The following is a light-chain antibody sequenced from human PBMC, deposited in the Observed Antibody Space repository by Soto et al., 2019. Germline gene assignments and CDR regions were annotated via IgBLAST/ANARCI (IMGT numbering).Light chain of an antibody. J-gene: IGKJ2*01. CDR1: QSVSSSY. Sequence: EIVLTQSPGTLSLSPGERATLSCRASQSVSSSYLAWYQQKPGQAPRLLIYGASSRATGIPDRFSGSGSGIDFTLTISRLEPEDFAVYYCQQYGSSLVTFGQGTKLENK. CDR2: GAS. CDR3: QQYGSSLVT. V-gene: IGKV3-20*01.